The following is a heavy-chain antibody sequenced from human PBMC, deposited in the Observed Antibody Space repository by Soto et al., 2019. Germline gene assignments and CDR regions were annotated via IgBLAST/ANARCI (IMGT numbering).Heavy chain of an antibody. CDR3: TRAASLDFDF. D-gene: IGHD3-16*01. CDR2: IRRNAYGGTT. V-gene: IGHV3-49*04. CDR1: GFTFGDYA. Sequence: GGSLRLSCTTSGFTFGDYALSWVRQAPGKGLEWVGFIRRNAYGGTTDYAASVKGRFTISRDDSKSIAYLQMNSLRTEDTALYYCTRAASLDFDFWGQGTLVTVSS. J-gene: IGHJ4*02.